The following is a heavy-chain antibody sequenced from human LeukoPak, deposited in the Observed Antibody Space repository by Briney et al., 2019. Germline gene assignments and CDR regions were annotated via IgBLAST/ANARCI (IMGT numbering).Heavy chain of an antibody. V-gene: IGHV4-4*02. CDR2: IYHSGST. Sequence: SETLSLTCAVSGGSISSSNWWSWVRQPPGKGLEWIGEIYHSGSTNYNPSLKSRVTISVDTSKNQFSLKLSSVTAADTAVYYCAREGRGIPRDFDYWGQGTLVTVSS. J-gene: IGHJ4*02. D-gene: IGHD3-16*01. CDR3: AREGRGIPRDFDY. CDR1: GGSISSSNW.